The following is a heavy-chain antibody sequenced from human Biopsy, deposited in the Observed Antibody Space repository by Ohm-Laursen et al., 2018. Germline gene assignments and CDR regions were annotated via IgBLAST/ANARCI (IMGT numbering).Heavy chain of an antibody. V-gene: IGHV4-4*07. CDR1: GGDINNYY. CDR2: IYPGGST. CDR3: ASVVLGPTNDAFDL. J-gene: IGHJ3*01. D-gene: IGHD3-22*01. Sequence: SDTLSLTCNVSGGDINNYYWSWIRQPAGKGPEWIGRIYPGGSTNYNPSLKSRVTMSVDTSKKQLSLRPRSVTAADTAMYYCASVVLGPTNDAFDLWGQGTMVVVSS.